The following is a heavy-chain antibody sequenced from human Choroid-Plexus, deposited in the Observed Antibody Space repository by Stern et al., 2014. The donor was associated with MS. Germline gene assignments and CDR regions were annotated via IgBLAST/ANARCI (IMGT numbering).Heavy chain of an antibody. V-gene: IGHV4-34*01. D-gene: IGHD2-2*01. J-gene: IGHJ6*02. Sequence: QLQLQQWGAGLLKPSETLSLTCAVYGGSFSGYYWSWIRQSPGKGLEWIGEIDRGGDSNYNPSHKSRNTISVDTSKNLLSLNRSAVPAADTAIYYCVRERCINTRCYGGRFGYYYYGMDVWGQGTTVTVSS. CDR1: GGSFSGYY. CDR2: IDRGGDS. CDR3: VRERCINTRCYGGRFGYYYYGMDV.